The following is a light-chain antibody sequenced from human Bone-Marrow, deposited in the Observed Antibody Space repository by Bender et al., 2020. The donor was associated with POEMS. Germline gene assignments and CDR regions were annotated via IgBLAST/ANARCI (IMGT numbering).Light chain of an antibody. CDR3: SSYGGGNMLV. Sequence: QSALTQPRSVSGSPGQSVTISCTGTGSDLGVYNSVSWYQQLPGKAPKLIVSGVPRRPSGVPDRFSASKSGSTASLTVSGLQAEDEAIYYCSSYGGGNMLVFGGGTKLTVL. V-gene: IGLV2-8*01. CDR2: GVP. J-gene: IGLJ3*02. CDR1: GSDLGVYNS.